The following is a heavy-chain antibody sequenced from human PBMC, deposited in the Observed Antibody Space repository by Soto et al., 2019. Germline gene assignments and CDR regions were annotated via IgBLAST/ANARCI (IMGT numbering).Heavy chain of an antibody. Sequence: HPGGSLRLSCAASGFSFSNYAMTWVRQAPGKGLEWVSFLSGSGGSTYYADSVKGRFTISRDNSKNTLYLQMNSLRAEDTAIYYCAKEMERRLAFDYWGQGAPVTVSS. D-gene: IGHD1-1*01. CDR1: GFSFSNYA. CDR3: AKEMERRLAFDY. J-gene: IGHJ4*02. CDR2: LSGSGGST. V-gene: IGHV3-23*01.